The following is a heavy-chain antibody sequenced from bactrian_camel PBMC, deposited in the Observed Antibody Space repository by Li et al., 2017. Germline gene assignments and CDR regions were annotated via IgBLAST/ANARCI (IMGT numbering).Heavy chain of an antibody. CDR2: INRYGST. V-gene: IGHV3S26*01. CDR3: AAKRIPPGTHCFQSSTYEY. Sequence: VQLVESGGGSVQAGGSLTLSCSVSGYTSSGDCMAWFRQVPGKEREGIAAINRYGSTTYVNSVKGRFTISQDNAKNTLYLEMNSLQPEDTAMYFCAAKRIPPGTHCFQSSTYEYWGRGTQVTVS. J-gene: IGHJ4*01. D-gene: IGHD1*01. CDR1: GYTSSGDC.